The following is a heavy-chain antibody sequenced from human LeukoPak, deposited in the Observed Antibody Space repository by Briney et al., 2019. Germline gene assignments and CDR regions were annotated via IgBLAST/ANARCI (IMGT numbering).Heavy chain of an antibody. V-gene: IGHV4-59*01. D-gene: IGHD1-14*01. Sequence: SETLSLTCTVSGGSISSYYWSWIRQPPGKGLGWIGYIYYSGSTNYNPSLNSRVTISVDTSKNQFSLKLNSVTAADTAVYYCARGTSSIDYWGQGTLVTVSS. J-gene: IGHJ4*02. CDR3: ARGTSSIDY. CDR2: IYYSGST. CDR1: GGSISSYY.